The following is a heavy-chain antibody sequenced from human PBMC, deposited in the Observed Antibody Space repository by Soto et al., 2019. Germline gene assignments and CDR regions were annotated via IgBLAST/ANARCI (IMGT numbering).Heavy chain of an antibody. CDR2: IYYSGRT. CDR1: GESISSSSYY. J-gene: IGHJ4*02. D-gene: IGHD2-21*02. Sequence: SETLSLTCIVSGESISSSSYYWGWIRQPPGKGLEWIGSIYYSGRTYYNPSFKSRVTISIDTSKNQFSLKLSSVTATDTAVYYFARQRTTVVTQAYFDHWGQGALVTVSS. V-gene: IGHV4-39*01. CDR3: ARQRTTVVTQAYFDH.